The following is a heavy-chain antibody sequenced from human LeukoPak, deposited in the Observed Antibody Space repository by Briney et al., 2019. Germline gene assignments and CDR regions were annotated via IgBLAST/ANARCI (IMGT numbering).Heavy chain of an antibody. J-gene: IGHJ6*02. V-gene: IGHV3-7*01. Sequence: GSLRLSCAASGFTFSSYWISWVRQAPGKGLEWVANIKQDGSEKYYVDSVKGRFTISRDNAKNSLYLQMNSLRAEDTAVYYCARDIVVVVAATHYYYYGMDVWGQGTTVTVSS. CDR1: GFTFSSYW. CDR3: ARDIVVVVAATHYYYYGMDV. D-gene: IGHD2-15*01. CDR2: IKQDGSEK.